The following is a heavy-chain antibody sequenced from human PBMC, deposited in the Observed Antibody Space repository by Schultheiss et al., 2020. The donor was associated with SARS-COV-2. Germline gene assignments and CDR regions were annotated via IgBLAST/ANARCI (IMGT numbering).Heavy chain of an antibody. V-gene: IGHV3-53*01. CDR3: ARVETVATFFDY. CDR1: GFAVSNNY. Sequence: GGSLRLSCAASGFAVSNNYITWVRQAPGKGLEWVSFFCRGDTSYYADSVKGRFTISRDNSKNTVYLQMNSLRAEDTAVYYCARVETVATFFDYWGQGTPVTVSS. D-gene: IGHD4-23*01. J-gene: IGHJ4*02. CDR2: FCRGDTS.